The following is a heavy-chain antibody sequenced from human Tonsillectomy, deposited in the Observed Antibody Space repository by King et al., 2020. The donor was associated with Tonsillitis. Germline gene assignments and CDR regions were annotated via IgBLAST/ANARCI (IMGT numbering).Heavy chain of an antibody. CDR2: ISSSGSTI. CDR3: ARNEAWSGMQLWNREYYFDY. D-gene: IGHD5-18*01. V-gene: IGHV3-48*03. J-gene: IGHJ4*02. Sequence: VQLVESGGGLVQPGGSLRLSCAASGFTFSSYEMNWVRQAPGKGLEWVSYISSSGSTIYYADSVKGRFTISRDNAKNSLYLQMNSLRAEDTAVYYCARNEAWSGMQLWNREYYFDYWGQGTLVTVSS. CDR1: GFTFSSYE.